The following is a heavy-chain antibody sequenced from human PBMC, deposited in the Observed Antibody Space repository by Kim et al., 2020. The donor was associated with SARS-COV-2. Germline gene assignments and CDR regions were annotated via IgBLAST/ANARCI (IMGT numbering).Heavy chain of an antibody. CDR3: ATFSYNSFYDKSDYRLNWFDP. D-gene: IGHD3-22*01. V-gene: IGHV1-24*01. Sequence: ASVKVSCKVSGNTLSELSIHWVRQTPGKGLEWMGGFDPEAGETIYAQNLQGRLTMTEDTSTDTAYMELSSLRSEDTAVYYCATFSYNSFYDKSDYRLNWFDPWGQGTLVTVSS. J-gene: IGHJ5*02. CDR1: GNTLSELS. CDR2: FDPEAGET.